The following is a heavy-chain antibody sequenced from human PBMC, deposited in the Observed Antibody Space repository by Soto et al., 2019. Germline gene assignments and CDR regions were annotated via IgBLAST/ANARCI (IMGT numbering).Heavy chain of an antibody. J-gene: IGHJ6*03. V-gene: IGHV4-59*08. CDR2: IYYSGST. Sequence: SETLSLTCTVSGGSISSYYWSWIRQPPGKGLEWFGYIYYSGSTNYNPSLKSRVTISVDTSKNQFPLKLSSVTAADTAVYYCARQDIVVVPAPSPYYYYYMDVWGKGTTVTVSS. D-gene: IGHD2-2*01. CDR1: GGSISSYY. CDR3: ARQDIVVVPAPSPYYYYYMDV.